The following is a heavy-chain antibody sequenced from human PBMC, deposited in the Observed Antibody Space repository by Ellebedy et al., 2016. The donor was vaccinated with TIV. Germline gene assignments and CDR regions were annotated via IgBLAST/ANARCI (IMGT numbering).Heavy chain of an antibody. CDR1: GGTFSSYA. V-gene: IGHV1-69*13. CDR2: IIPIFGTA. J-gene: IGHJ6*02. D-gene: IGHD4-11*01. Sequence: SVKVSXXASGGTFSSYAVSWVRQAPGRGLEWMGGIIPIFGTANYAQKFQGRVTITADESTSTAYMELSSLRSEDTAVYYCAREGSDYSNSTDLPYYYYYYGMDVWGQGTTVTVSS. CDR3: AREGSDYSNSTDLPYYYYYYGMDV.